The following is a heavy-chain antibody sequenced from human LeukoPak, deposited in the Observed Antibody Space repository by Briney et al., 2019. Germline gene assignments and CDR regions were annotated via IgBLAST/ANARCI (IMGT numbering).Heavy chain of an antibody. CDR1: GYSFTSYW. V-gene: IGHV5-51*01. J-gene: IGHJ4*02. Sequence: PGESLKISCKGSGYSFTSYWIGWVRQMPGKGLEWMGIIYPGDSDTRYSPSFQGQVTISADKSISTAYLQWSSLKASDTAMYYCASQGDSSGYYCLPFDYWGQGTLVTVSS. D-gene: IGHD3-22*01. CDR3: ASQGDSSGYYCLPFDY. CDR2: IYPGDSDT.